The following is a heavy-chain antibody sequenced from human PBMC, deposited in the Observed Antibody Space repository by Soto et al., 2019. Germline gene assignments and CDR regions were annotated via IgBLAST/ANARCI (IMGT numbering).Heavy chain of an antibody. CDR1: CYTFSHHG. D-gene: IGHD3-16*01. V-gene: IGHV1-18*01. Sequence: ASAKVSCKCSCYTFSHHGFSLVRQSPGQGLEWMGWISAYTGSTDYAQKFQGRLTMTTDTATSTAYMELKSLRSDDTAVYYCAEDRPRLTQQFYEVSWGQGSLVTVSS. CDR3: AEDRPRLTQQFYEVS. CDR2: ISAYTGST. J-gene: IGHJ5*02.